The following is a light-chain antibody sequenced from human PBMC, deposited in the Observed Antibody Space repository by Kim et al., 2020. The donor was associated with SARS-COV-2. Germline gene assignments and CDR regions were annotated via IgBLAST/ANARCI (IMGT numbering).Light chain of an antibody. V-gene: IGLV1-44*01. CDR2: SDR. Sequence: GQRVTRSCAGDGCYMGGNSVNWYQPVRGTAPKLLIHSDRQRPSGVPDRSSGSKAGTSASLAFTELHSDDEADYYCAAWDDSLNGYVFGGGTKVTVL. CDR3: AAWDDSLNGYV. CDR1: GCYMGGNS. J-gene: IGLJ1*01.